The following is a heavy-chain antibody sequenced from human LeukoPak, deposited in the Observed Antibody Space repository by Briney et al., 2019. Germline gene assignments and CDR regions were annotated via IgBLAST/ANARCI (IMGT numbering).Heavy chain of an antibody. D-gene: IGHD3-22*01. J-gene: IGHJ4*02. CDR1: GGSISSYY. CDR3: ARHYYDSSGRDY. Sequence: PSETLSLTCTVSGGSISSYYWSWIRQPPGKGLEWIGYIYYSGSTNYNPSLKSRVTISVDTSKNQFSLKLSSVTAADTAVYYCARHYYDSSGRDYWGQGTLVTVSS. CDR2: IYYSGST. V-gene: IGHV4-59*01.